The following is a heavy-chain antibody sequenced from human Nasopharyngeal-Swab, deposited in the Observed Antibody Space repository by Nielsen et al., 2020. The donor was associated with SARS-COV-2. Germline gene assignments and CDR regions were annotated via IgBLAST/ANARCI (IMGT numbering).Heavy chain of an antibody. V-gene: IGHV1-46*01. D-gene: IGHD4-17*01. CDR2: INPSGGST. Sequence: WVRQAPGKGLEGMGIINPSGGSTSDAQKFQGRVTMTRDTSTSTVYMDLSSLRSEDTAVYYCARAKGGDDYGDYSTYYYGMDVWGQGTTVTVSS. CDR3: ARAKGGDDYGDYSTYYYGMDV. J-gene: IGHJ6*02.